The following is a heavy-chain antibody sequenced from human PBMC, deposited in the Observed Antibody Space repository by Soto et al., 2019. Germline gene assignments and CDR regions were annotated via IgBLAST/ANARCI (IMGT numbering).Heavy chain of an antibody. D-gene: IGHD3-3*01. CDR1: GFTSSTYA. V-gene: IGHV3-64*07. J-gene: IGHJ4*02. CDR3: ASGVGRNRYEDY. CDR2: ISNNGGST. Sequence: EVQLVESGGNLVQPGGSLRLSCAASGFTSSTYAMHWVRQAPGKGLEFVSGISNNGGSTSYADSVKGRFTISRDNSQKTLYLQMDNLRADDMAVYYCASGVGRNRYEDYWGQGSLVTVSS.